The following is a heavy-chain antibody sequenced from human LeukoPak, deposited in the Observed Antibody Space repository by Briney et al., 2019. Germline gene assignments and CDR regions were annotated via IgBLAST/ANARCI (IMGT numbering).Heavy chain of an antibody. Sequence: ASVKVSCKASVYTFTSYYMHWVRQAPGQGLEWMGIINPSGGSTTYAQKFQGRATMTRDTPTSTVYMELSSLRSEDAAVYYCARGYYDIAPWGQGTLVTVSS. CDR1: VYTFTSYY. V-gene: IGHV1-46*01. CDR2: INPSGGST. CDR3: ARGYYDIAP. D-gene: IGHD3-9*01. J-gene: IGHJ5*02.